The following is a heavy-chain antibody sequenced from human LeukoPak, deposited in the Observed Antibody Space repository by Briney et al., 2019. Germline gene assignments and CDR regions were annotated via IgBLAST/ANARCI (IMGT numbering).Heavy chain of an antibody. CDR2: IIPIFGTA. J-gene: IGHJ4*02. V-gene: IGHV1-69*05. CDR3: ARPHFDYGEYYNYFDY. Sequence: SVKVSCKASGDTFTSYAISWVRQAPGQGLEWMGWIIPIFGTANYAQKCQGRVTITTDKSTSTAYMELTSLRCEHTAVYYCARPHFDYGEYYNYFDYWGQGTLVTVS. D-gene: IGHD4-17*01. CDR1: GDTFTSYA.